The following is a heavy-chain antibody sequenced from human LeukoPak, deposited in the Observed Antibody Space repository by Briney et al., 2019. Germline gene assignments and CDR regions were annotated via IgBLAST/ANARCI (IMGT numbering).Heavy chain of an antibody. V-gene: IGHV4-59*08. CDR1: GGSISGYY. CDR2: IYHSGST. D-gene: IGHD3-22*01. CDR3: ARLYYYDSSGYYYTFDY. J-gene: IGHJ4*02. Sequence: SETLSLTCTVSGGSISGYYWSWIRQPPGKGLEYIGYIYHSGSTNYNPSLKSRVTISVDTSKNQFSLKLSSVTAADTAVYYCARLYYYDSSGYYYTFDYWGQGTLVTVSS.